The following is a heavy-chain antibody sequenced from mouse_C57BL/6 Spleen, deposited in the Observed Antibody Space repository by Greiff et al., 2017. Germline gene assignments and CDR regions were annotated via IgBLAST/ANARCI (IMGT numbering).Heavy chain of an antibody. J-gene: IGHJ1*03. D-gene: IGHD1-1*01. CDR1: GFTFSSYA. CDR3: AGPGYGSYWYFDV. V-gene: IGHV5-4*01. Sequence: DVQLVESGGGLVKPGGSLKLSCAASGFTFSSYAMSWVRQTPEKRLEWVATISDGGSYTYYPDNVKGRFTISRDNAKNNLYLQMSHLKSEDTAMYYCAGPGYGSYWYFDVWGTGTTVTVSS. CDR2: ISDGGSYT.